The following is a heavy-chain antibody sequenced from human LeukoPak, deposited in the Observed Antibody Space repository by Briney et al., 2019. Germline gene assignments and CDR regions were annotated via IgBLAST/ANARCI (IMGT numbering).Heavy chain of an antibody. CDR3: ARTSLGGAWFDP. CDR1: DGSISSYY. V-gene: IGHV4-59*08. Sequence: SETLSLTCTVSDGSISSYYWSWIRQPPGKGLEWIGYIYYSGSTNYNPSLKSRVTIAVDTTKNQFSLKLSSVTAADTAVYYCARTSLGGAWFDPWGQGTLVTVSS. D-gene: IGHD3-10*01. J-gene: IGHJ5*02. CDR2: IYYSGST.